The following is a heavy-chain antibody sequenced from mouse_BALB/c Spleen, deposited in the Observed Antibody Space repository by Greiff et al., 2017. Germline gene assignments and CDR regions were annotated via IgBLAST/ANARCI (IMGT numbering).Heavy chain of an antibody. J-gene: IGHJ1*01. D-gene: IGHD2-1*01. CDR3: ARNGNYWYFDV. CDR1: GFTFSSYA. CDR2: ISSGGSYT. V-gene: IGHV5-9-3*01. Sequence: EVQVVESGGGLVKPGGSLKLSCAASGFTFSSYAMSWVRQTPEKRLEWVATISSGGSYTYYPDSVKGRFTISRDNAKNTLYLQMSSLRSEDTAMYYCARNGNYWYFDVWGAGTTVTVSS.